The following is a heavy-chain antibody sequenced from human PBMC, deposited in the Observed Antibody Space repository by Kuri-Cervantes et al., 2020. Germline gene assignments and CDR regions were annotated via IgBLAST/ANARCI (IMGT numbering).Heavy chain of an antibody. V-gene: IGHV3-53*01. CDR1: GFTVSSNY. Sequence: GESLKISCAASGFTVSSNYMSWVRQAPGKGLEWVSVIYSGGSTYYADSVKGRFTISRDNSKNTLYLQMNSLRAEDTAVYYCARASYDNSGYFYWGQGTLVTVSS. CDR3: ARASYDNSGYFY. CDR2: IYSGGST. J-gene: IGHJ4*02. D-gene: IGHD3-22*01.